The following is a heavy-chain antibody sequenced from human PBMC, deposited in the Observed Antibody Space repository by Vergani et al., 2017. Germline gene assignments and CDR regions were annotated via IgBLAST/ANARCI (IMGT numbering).Heavy chain of an antibody. CDR1: GYTFSSYG. V-gene: IGHV1-46*03. CDR2: INPSGGST. CDR3: TRGWYYDSIAYWAY. J-gene: IGHJ4*02. Sequence: QVQLVQSGGEVKKPGASVKVSCKASGYTFSSYGISWVRQAPGQGLEWMGIINPSGGSTTYAQQFQGRLTMTRDTSTSTVYMDLSNLRSEDTAVYYCTRGWYYDSIAYWAYWGQGTLVTVSS. D-gene: IGHD3-22*01.